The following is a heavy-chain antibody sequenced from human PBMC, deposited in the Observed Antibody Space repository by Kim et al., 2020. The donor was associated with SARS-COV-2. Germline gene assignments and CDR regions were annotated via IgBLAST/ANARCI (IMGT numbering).Heavy chain of an antibody. CDR3: ARGSYGGGWFDP. J-gene: IGHJ5*02. V-gene: IGHV3-53*01. Sequence: YYADSVKGRFTISSDNSKNTLYLQMNSLRAEDTAVYYCARGSYGGGWFDPWGQGTLVTVSS. D-gene: IGHD4-17*01.